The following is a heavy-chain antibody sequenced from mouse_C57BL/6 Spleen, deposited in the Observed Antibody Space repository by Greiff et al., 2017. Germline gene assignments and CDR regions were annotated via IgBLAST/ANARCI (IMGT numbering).Heavy chain of an antibody. Sequence: EVQRVESGGGLVKPGGSLKLSCAASGFTFSDYGMHWVRQAPEKGLEWVAYISSGSSTIYYADTVKGRFTISRENAKNTLFLQMPRLRSEDTAMYYCAREGTFYYAMDYWGQGTSVTVSS. CDR1: GFTFSDYG. V-gene: IGHV5-17*01. CDR2: ISSGSSTI. CDR3: AREGTFYYAMDY. J-gene: IGHJ4*01.